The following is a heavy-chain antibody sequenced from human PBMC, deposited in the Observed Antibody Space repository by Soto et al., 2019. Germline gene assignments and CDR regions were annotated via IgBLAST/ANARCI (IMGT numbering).Heavy chain of an antibody. CDR2: IDPSDSYT. CDR3: ARSSRNQYQLLLGYYYYYGMDV. CDR1: GYSFTSYW. V-gene: IGHV5-10-1*01. D-gene: IGHD2-2*01. J-gene: IGHJ6*02. Sequence: RKISCKGSGYSFTSYWISWVRQMPGKGLEWMGRIDPSDSYTNYSPSFQGHVTISADKSISTAYLQWSSLKASDTAMYYCARSSRNQYQLLLGYYYYYGMDVWGQGTTVTVSS.